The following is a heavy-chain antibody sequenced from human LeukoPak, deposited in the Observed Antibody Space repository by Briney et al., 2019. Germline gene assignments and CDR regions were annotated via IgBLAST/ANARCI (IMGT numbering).Heavy chain of an antibody. CDR2: IYYSGST. Sequence: SETLSLTCTVSGGSISSYYWSWIRQPPGKGLEWIGYIYYSGSTNYNPSLKSRVTISVDTSKNQFSLKLSSVTAADTAVYYCARTVVVAATTNRGFDYWGQGSLVTVSS. CDR3: ARTVVVAATTNRGFDY. CDR1: GGSISSYY. V-gene: IGHV4-59*01. D-gene: IGHD2-15*01. J-gene: IGHJ4*02.